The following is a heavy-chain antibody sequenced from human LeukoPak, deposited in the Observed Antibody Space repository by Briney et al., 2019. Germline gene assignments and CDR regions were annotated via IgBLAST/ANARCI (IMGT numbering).Heavy chain of an antibody. V-gene: IGHV3-9*01. Sequence: GRSLRLSCAASGFTFDDYAMHWVRQAPGKGLEWVSGISWNSGSIGYADSVKGRFTIPRDNAKNSLYLQMNSLRAEDTALYYCAKDHLRIAGANRFDYWGQGTLVTVSS. CDR1: GFTFDDYA. CDR2: ISWNSGSI. CDR3: AKDHLRIAGANRFDY. J-gene: IGHJ4*02. D-gene: IGHD1-26*01.